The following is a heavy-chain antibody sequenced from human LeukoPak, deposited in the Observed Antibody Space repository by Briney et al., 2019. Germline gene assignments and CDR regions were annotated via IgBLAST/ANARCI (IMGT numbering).Heavy chain of an antibody. CDR1: GFTVSNNY. CDR2: IYRGGST. Sequence: GGSPRLSCAASGFTVSNNYMSWVRQAPGKGLEWVSVIYRGGSTYYADSVKGRFTVSRDNSKNTLYLQMNNLKAEDTAVYYCVAPYGDYVSGYDYWGQGTLVTVSS. V-gene: IGHV3-53*01. D-gene: IGHD4-17*01. CDR3: VAPYGDYVSGYDY. J-gene: IGHJ4*02.